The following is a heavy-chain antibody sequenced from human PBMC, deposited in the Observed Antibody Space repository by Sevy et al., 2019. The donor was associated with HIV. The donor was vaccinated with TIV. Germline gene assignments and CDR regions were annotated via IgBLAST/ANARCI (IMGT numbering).Heavy chain of an antibody. D-gene: IGHD2-8*01. Sequence: GGSLRLSCADSGFTFTYAWMSWVRQAPGKGLEWVGRIKSRPDGGTTDYAATVKGRFTISRDDSKNTLYLQMNSLKTEDSAVYYCATDPIIVLLVTDGMDVWGQGTTVTVSS. V-gene: IGHV3-15*01. CDR1: GFTFTYAW. J-gene: IGHJ6*02. CDR2: IKSRPDGGTT. CDR3: ATDPIIVLLVTDGMDV.